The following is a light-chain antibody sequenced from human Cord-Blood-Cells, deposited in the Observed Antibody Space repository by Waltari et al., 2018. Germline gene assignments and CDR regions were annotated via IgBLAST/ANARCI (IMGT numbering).Light chain of an antibody. J-gene: IGLJ3*02. V-gene: IGLV1-40*01. CDR3: QSYDSSLGGWV. CDR1: SSNIGAGYA. Sequence: QSVLTQPPSVSGAPGQRVTISCTGSSSNIGAGYAVHWYQQLPGTAPKRLIYGTSNRPSGVPDRFSGSKSGTSASLAITGLQAEDEADYYCQSYDSSLGGWVFGGGTKLTVL. CDR2: GTS.